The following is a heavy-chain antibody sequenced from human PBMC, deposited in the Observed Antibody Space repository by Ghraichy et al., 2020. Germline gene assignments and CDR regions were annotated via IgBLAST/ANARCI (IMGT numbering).Heavy chain of an antibody. D-gene: IGHD4-23*01. CDR1: GFTFSSYW. V-gene: IGHV3-74*01. CDR3: ARSGGDYGGFDY. CDR2: INSDGSST. Sequence: GESLNISCAVSGFTFSSYWMHWVRQAPGKGLVWVSRINSDGSSTSYAESVRGRFTISRDNAKNTLYVQMNSLRAEDTAVYYCARSGGDYGGFDYWGQGTLVTVSS. J-gene: IGHJ4*02.